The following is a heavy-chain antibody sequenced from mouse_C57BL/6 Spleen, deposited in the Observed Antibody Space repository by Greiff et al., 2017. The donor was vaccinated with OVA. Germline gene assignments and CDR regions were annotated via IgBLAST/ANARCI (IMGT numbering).Heavy chain of an antibody. D-gene: IGHD2-2*01. CDR1: GYTFTSYW. J-gene: IGHJ3*01. V-gene: IGHV1-53*01. CDR3: ALERYGYDGGAWFAY. Sequence: QVQLQQPGPELVKPGASVKLSCKASGYTFTSYWMHWVKQRPGQGLEWIGNINPSNGGTNYNEKFKSKATLSVDKSSSTAYMQLSSLTSEDSAVYYCALERYGYDGGAWFAYWGQGTLVTVSA. CDR2: INPSNGGT.